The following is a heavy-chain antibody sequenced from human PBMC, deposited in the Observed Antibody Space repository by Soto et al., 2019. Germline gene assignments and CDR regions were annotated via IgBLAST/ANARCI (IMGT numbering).Heavy chain of an antibody. J-gene: IGHJ2*01. CDR2: IYYSGST. V-gene: IGHV4-39*01. D-gene: IGHD6-19*01. CDR1: GGSISSSSYY. Sequence: PSETLSLTCTVSGGSISSSSYYCGWIRQPPGKGLEWIGSIYYSGSTYYNPSLKSRVTISVDTSKTQFSLKLSSVTAADTALYYCAIRGYIAVAGSWYFDLWGRGTLVTVSS. CDR3: AIRGYIAVAGSWYFDL.